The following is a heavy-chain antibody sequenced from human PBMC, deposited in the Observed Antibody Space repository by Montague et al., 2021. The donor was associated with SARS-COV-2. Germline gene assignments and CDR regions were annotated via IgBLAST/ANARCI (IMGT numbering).Heavy chain of an antibody. CDR3: ARRGYYDSAGYHWHLDL. V-gene: IGHV4-4*09. CDR2: ISSNGKT. CDR1: GGSINDHY. J-gene: IGHJ2*01. Sequence: SETLSLTCTVSGGSINDHYRSWIRQSPGKGLEWIGYISSNGKTNYSPSLESRVTLSADASRNEFSLKLESVTAADTAVYFCARRGYYDSAGYHWHLDLWGRGMLVTVSS. D-gene: IGHD3-22*01.